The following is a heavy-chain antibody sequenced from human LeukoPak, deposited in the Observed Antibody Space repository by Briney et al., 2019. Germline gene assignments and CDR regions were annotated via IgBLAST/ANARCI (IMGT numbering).Heavy chain of an antibody. Sequence: ASVKVSCKASGYTFTSYGISWVRQAPGQGLEWMGWISAYNGNTNYAQKLQGRVTMTTDTSTSTAYMELRSLRSDDTAVYYCASGYCSGGSCHNYYYYMDVWGKGTTVTFSS. D-gene: IGHD2-15*01. CDR2: ISAYNGNT. V-gene: IGHV1-18*01. J-gene: IGHJ6*03. CDR1: GYTFTSYG. CDR3: ASGYCSGGSCHNYYYYMDV.